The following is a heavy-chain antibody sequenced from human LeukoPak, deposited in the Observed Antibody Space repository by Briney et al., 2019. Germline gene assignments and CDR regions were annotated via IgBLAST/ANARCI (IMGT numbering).Heavy chain of an antibody. CDR1: GFRFSSYW. J-gene: IGHJ4*02. V-gene: IGHV3-7*05. D-gene: IGHD6-19*01. CDR3: AKDARRSSGWWFFDH. CDR2: IKQDGSEK. Sequence: GGSLRLSCAASGFRFSSYWMSWVRQAPGKGLEWVANIKQDGSEKYYVDSVKGRFTISRDKSKNTLYLQMNSLRAEDTAVYYCAKDARRSSGWWFFDHWGQGTLVTVSS.